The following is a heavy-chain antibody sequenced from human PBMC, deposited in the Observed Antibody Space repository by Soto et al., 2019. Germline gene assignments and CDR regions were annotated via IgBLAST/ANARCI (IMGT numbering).Heavy chain of an antibody. CDR1: GFTLSNDW. CDR2: GKSKTDGGTT. CDR3: TADNINSRGCYFGN. Sequence: GGSLRLSCAASGFTLSNDWMSWVRQAPRKGLERDGRGKSKTDGGTTDYAAHVKGRFTISRDNSKNALYLQMNSLKAEVTAMYYGTADNINSRGCYFGNWGQGTLVTVSS. J-gene: IGHJ4*02. V-gene: IGHV3-15*01. D-gene: IGHD6-19*01.